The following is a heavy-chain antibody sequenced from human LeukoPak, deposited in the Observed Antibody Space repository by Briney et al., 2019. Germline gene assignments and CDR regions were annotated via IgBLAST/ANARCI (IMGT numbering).Heavy chain of an antibody. J-gene: IGHJ4*02. V-gene: IGHV1-18*01. CDR2: ISAYNGNT. CDR1: GYTFTSYG. D-gene: IGHD3-10*01. Sequence: ASVKVSCKASGYTFTSYGISWVRQAPRQGLEWMGWISAYNGNTNYAQKLQGRVTMTTDTSTSTAYMELRSLRSDDTAVYYCARDVLLWFGELFSFDYWGQGTLVTVSS. CDR3: ARDVLLWFGELFSFDY.